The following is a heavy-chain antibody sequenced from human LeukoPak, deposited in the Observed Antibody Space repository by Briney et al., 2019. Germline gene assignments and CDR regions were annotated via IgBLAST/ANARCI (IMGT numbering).Heavy chain of an antibody. CDR3: ARGDDFSGDY. CDR2: IHPEGNEK. Sequence: PGGSLRLSCAASGFTFSNYWMSWVRQAPGKGLGWVANIHPEGNEKYHVDSVKGRFTISRDNAKNFLHLQMDSLRVEDTAVYYCARGDDFSGDYWGQGTLVTVSS. J-gene: IGHJ4*02. CDR1: GFTFSNYW. D-gene: IGHD3/OR15-3a*01. V-gene: IGHV3-7*04.